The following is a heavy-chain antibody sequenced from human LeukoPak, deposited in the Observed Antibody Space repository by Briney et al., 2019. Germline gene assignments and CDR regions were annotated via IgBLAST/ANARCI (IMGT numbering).Heavy chain of an antibody. Sequence: GGSLRLSCSASGFTFSDYYMSWIRQAPGKGLEWVSYISSSGITIYYADSVKGRFTISGDNAKNSLYLQMNSLRAEDTAVYYCAGVAYTGPDYWGQGTLVTVSS. J-gene: IGHJ4*02. CDR1: GFTFSDYY. CDR3: AGVAYTGPDY. V-gene: IGHV3-11*01. D-gene: IGHD3-16*01. CDR2: ISSSGITI.